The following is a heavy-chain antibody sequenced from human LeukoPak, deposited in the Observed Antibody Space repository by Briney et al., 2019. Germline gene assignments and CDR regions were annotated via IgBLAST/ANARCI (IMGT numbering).Heavy chain of an antibody. CDR2: ISAYNGNT. CDR3: ARDGQYGSGSYLGSR. CDR1: GYTFTSYG. Sequence: ASVKVSCKASGYTFTSYGISWVRQDPGQGLEWMGWISAYNGNTNYAQKLQGRVTMTTDTSTSTAYMELRSLRSDDTAVYYCARDGQYGSGSYLGSRWGQGTLVTVSS. D-gene: IGHD3-10*01. J-gene: IGHJ4*02. V-gene: IGHV1-18*01.